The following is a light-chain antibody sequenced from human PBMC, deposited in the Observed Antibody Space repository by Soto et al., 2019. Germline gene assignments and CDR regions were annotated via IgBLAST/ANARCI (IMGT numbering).Light chain of an antibody. CDR2: AAS. J-gene: IGKJ1*01. V-gene: IGKV1-39*01. Sequence: DIRVTQSPPTLSASVGDRVTITCRASQTITTWMAWYQQKPGKAPKLLVYAASSLQSGVPSRFSGSGSGTDFTLTIIRLQPEDLATYYCQQSYSTSRTFGQGTKVDIK. CDR3: QQSYSTSRT. CDR1: QTITTW.